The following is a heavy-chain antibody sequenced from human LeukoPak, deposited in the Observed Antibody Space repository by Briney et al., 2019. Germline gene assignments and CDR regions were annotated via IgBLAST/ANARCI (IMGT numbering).Heavy chain of an antibody. D-gene: IGHD1-26*01. J-gene: IGHJ4*02. CDR2: IIPIFGTA. V-gene: IGHV1-69*01. Sequence: SVKVSCKASGGTFSSYAISWVRQAPGQGLEWMGGIIPIFGTANYAQKFQGRVTITADESTSTAYMELSGLRSEDTAVYYCASQGIVGATRYFDYWGQGTLVTVSS. CDR3: ASQGIVGATRYFDY. CDR1: GGTFSSYA.